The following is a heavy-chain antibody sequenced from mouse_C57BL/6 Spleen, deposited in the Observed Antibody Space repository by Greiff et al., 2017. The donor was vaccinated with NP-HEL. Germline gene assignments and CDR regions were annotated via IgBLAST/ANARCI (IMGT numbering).Heavy chain of an antibody. Sequence: EVKLLESGPGLVKPSQSLSLTCSVTGYSITSGYYWNWIRQFPGNKLEWMGYISYDGSNNYNPSLKNRISITRDTSKNQFFLKLNSVTTEDTATYYCARKPFFDYWGQGTTLTVSS. CDR1: GYSITSGYY. CDR3: ARKPFFDY. V-gene: IGHV3-6*01. CDR2: ISYDGSN. J-gene: IGHJ2*01.